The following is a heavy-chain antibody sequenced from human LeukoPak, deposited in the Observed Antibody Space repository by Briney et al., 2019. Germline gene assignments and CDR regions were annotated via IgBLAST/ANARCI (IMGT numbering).Heavy chain of an antibody. Sequence: PSETLSLTCTVSGGSISSYYWSWIRQPPGKGLEWIGYIYYSGSTNYNPSLKSRVTISVDTSKNQFSLKLSSVTAADTAVYYCARVDDYYDSSGWWGTFDYWGQGTLVTVSS. J-gene: IGHJ4*02. CDR2: IYYSGST. CDR3: ARVDDYYDSSGWWGTFDY. V-gene: IGHV4-59*01. D-gene: IGHD3-22*01. CDR1: GGSISSYY.